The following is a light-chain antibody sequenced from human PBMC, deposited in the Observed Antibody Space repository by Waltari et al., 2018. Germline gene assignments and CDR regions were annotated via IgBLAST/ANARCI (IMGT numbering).Light chain of an antibody. CDR3: SSYTLTSTLV. V-gene: IGLV2-14*03. J-gene: IGLJ3*02. CDR1: SSDVGYSDH. Sequence: QSALTQPASVSGSPGQSITISCTGTSSDVGYSDHVSWYQQYPGRAPKAVIYDVNSRPSEISNRFSGSKSGNTASLTISGLQADDEADYYCSSYTLTSTLVFGGGTKLTVL. CDR2: DVN.